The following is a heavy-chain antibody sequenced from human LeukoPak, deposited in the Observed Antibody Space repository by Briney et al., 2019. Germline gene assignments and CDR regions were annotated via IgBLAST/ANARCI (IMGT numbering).Heavy chain of an antibody. Sequence: HPGGSLRLSCAASGFTFSNFWMTWVRQAPGKGLEWVATIRQDGSDKYYVGSVKGRFTISRDNAKNSLYLQMNSLRAEGTAVYYCARYFDNTGYSWRRFDYWGQGALVTVSS. D-gene: IGHD3-22*01. CDR2: IRQDGSDK. J-gene: IGHJ4*02. CDR1: GFTFSNFW. CDR3: ARYFDNTGYSWRRFDY. V-gene: IGHV3-7*01.